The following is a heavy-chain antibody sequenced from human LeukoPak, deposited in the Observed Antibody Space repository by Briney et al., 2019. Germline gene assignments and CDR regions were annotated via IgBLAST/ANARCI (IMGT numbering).Heavy chain of an antibody. CDR3: ASRTSRNYYGSGSPITDYYYYMDV. CDR1: GGSISSYY. D-gene: IGHD3-10*01. Sequence: SETLSLTCTVSGGSISSYYWSWIRQPPGKGLEWIGYIYYSGSTNYNPSLKSRVTISVDTSKNQFSLKLSSVTAADTAVYYCASRTSRNYYGSGSPITDYYYYMDVWGKGTTVTVSS. V-gene: IGHV4-59*01. CDR2: IYYSGST. J-gene: IGHJ6*03.